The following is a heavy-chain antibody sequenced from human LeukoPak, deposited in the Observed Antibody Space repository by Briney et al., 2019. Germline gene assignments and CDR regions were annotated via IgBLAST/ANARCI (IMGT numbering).Heavy chain of an antibody. V-gene: IGHV3-43*02. CDR3: ANLLSIVGAKAFDY. J-gene: IGHJ4*02. D-gene: IGHD1-26*01. CDR2: ISGDGGST. Sequence: GGSLRLSCAASGFTFSSYAMHWVRQAPGKGLEWVSLISGDGGSTYYADSVKGRFTISRDNSKNSLYLQMNSLRTEDTALYYCANLLSIVGAKAFDYWGQGTLVTVSS. CDR1: GFTFSSYA.